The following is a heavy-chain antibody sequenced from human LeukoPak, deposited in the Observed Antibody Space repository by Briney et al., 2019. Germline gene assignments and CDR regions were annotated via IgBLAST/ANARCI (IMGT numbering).Heavy chain of an antibody. CDR2: MNPNSGNT. CDR3: TGAILTGYGEGAFDI. V-gene: IGHV1-8*01. J-gene: IGHJ3*02. CDR1: GYTFTSYD. D-gene: IGHD3-9*01. Sequence: ASVKVSCKASGYTFTSYDINWVRQATGQGLGWMGWMNPNSGNTGYAQKFQGRVTMTRNTSISTGYMELSSLRSEDTAVYYCTGAILTGYGEGAFDIWGQGTMVTVSS.